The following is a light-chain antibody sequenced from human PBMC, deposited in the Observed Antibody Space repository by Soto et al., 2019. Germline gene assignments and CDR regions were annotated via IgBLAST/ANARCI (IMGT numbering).Light chain of an antibody. Sequence: DIQMTQSPSTLSASVGDRVTITCRASQKINSWLAWYQQKPGKAPNLLIYDASTLESGVPSRFSGSGSGTEFTLTISSLQPEDFATYYCQQFHSFSRTFGQGTKVDIK. V-gene: IGKV1-5*01. CDR3: QQFHSFSRT. CDR1: QKINSW. J-gene: IGKJ1*01. CDR2: DAS.